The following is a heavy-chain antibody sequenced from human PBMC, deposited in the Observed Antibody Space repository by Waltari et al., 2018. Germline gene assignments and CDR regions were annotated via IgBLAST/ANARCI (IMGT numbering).Heavy chain of an antibody. J-gene: IGHJ4*02. Sequence: QVQLVESGGGVVQPGRSLRLSCSASGFTFSSYAMPWVRQAPGKGLEWVAVISYDGGNKYYADSVKGRFTISRDNSKNTLSLQMNSLRAEDTAVYYCARDTIFGVVITLLDYWGQGTLVTVSS. CDR2: ISYDGGNK. D-gene: IGHD3-3*01. CDR3: ARDTIFGVVITLLDY. V-gene: IGHV3-30-3*01. CDR1: GFTFSSYA.